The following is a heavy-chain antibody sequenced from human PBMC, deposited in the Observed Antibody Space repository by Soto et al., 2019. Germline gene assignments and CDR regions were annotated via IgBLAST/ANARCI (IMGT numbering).Heavy chain of an antibody. CDR2: INHSGST. J-gene: IGHJ6*02. Sequence: SETLSLTCAVYGGSFSGYYWSWIRQPPGKGLEWIGEINHSGSTNYNPSLKSRATISVDTSKNQFSLKLSSVTAADTAVYFCARGPGAQRYYSYGMDVWGQGTTVTAP. V-gene: IGHV4-34*01. D-gene: IGHD1-1*01. CDR3: ARGPGAQRYYSYGMDV. CDR1: GGSFSGYY.